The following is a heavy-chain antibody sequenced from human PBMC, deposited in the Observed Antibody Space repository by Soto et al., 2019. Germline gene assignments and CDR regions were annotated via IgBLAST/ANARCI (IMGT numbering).Heavy chain of an antibody. Sequence: PGGSLRLSCAASGFTFSSYGMHWVRQAPGKGLEWVAVISYDGSNKYFADSVKGRFTISRDNSKNTPYLQMNSLRAEDTAVYYCAKDHLAYDSSGAYYGTDVWGQGTTVTVSS. J-gene: IGHJ6*02. CDR3: AKDHLAYDSSGAYYGTDV. D-gene: IGHD3-22*01. CDR1: GFTFSSYG. CDR2: ISYDGSNK. V-gene: IGHV3-30*18.